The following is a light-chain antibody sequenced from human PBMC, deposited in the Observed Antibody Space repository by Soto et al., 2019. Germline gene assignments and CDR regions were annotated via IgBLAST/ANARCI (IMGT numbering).Light chain of an antibody. V-gene: IGLV6-57*04. J-gene: IGLJ2*01. CDR2: EDN. CDR1: SGSIASNY. Sequence: NFMLTQPHSVSESPGKTVTISCTRSSGSIASNYVQWYQQRPGSAPTTVIYEDNQRPSGVPARFSGSIDSSSNSASLTISGLKTEDEADYYCQSYDSSNVVFGGGTKVPV. CDR3: QSYDSSNVV.